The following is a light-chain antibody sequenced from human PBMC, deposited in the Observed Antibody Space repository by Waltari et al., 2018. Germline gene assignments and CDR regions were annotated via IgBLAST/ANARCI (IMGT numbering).Light chain of an antibody. V-gene: IGKV1-5*03. J-gene: IGKJ2*01. CDR3: QQYSNYYT. CDR1: ESISTW. Sequence: DIQMTQSPSTLSASVGDTVTFTCRASESISTWLAWYQQRPGKAPKLLIYKASYLATGVPSRFSGSGSGTEFILTISSLRPDDSATYYCQQYSNYYTFGQGTKLEIK. CDR2: KAS.